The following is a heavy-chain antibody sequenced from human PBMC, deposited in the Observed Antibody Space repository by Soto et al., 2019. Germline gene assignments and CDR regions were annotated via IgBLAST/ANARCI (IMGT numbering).Heavy chain of an antibody. V-gene: IGHV3-53*04. Sequence: EVQLVESGGGLVQPGGSLRLSCAASGFIVSNYYMSWVRQAPGKGLEWVSVIYSGGSTYYADSVKGRFTISREDSENTVYLQMNTVTAEDTAIYYCARDRGGTSVADVFDIWGQGTMVTVSS. J-gene: IGHJ3*02. CDR2: IYSGGST. CDR3: ARDRGGTSVADVFDI. CDR1: GFIVSNYY. D-gene: IGHD6-19*01.